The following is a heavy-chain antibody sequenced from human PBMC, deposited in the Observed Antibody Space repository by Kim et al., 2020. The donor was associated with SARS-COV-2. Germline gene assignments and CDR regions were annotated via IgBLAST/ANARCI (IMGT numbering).Heavy chain of an antibody. Sequence: GGSLRLSCAAAGLTFNSYWMHWVRQAPGKGLVWVSRIQSDGITTTYADSVKGRFTISRDNTKNTIYMQMNSLRAEDTAVYYCAISSNGWYYWGQGTLVTVSS. V-gene: IGHV3-74*03. J-gene: IGHJ4*02. D-gene: IGHD6-13*01. CDR3: AISSNGWYY. CDR1: GLTFNSYW. CDR2: IQSDGITT.